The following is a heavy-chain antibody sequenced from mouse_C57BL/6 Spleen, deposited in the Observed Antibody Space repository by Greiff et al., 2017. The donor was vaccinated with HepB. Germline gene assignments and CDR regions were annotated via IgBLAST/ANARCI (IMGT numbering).Heavy chain of an antibody. J-gene: IGHJ2*01. CDR2: IWRGGST. V-gene: IGHV2-2*01. Sequence: VKLQQSGPGLVQPSQSLSITCTVSGFSLTSYGVHWVRQSPGKGLEWLGVIWRGGSTDYNAAFISRLSISKDNSKSQVFFKMNSLQADDTAIYYCARGGRLGQGFDYWGQGTTLTVSS. D-gene: IGHD4-1*01. CDR1: GFSLTSYG. CDR3: ARGGRLGQGFDY.